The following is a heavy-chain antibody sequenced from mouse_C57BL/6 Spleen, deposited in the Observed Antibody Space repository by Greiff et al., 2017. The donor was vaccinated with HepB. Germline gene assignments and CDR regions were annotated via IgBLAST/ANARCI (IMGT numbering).Heavy chain of an antibody. D-gene: IGHD1-1*01. CDR2: IDPSDSYT. V-gene: IGHV1-69*01. CDR3: ARSYYGSSYEGYFDY. J-gene: IGHJ2*01. Sequence: QVQLQQSGAELVMPGASVKLSCKASGYTFTSYWMHWVKQRPGQGLEWIGEIDPSDSYTNYNQKFKGKSTLTVDKSSSTAYMQLSSLTSEDSAVYYCARSYYGSSYEGYFDYWGQGTTLTVSS. CDR1: GYTFTSYW.